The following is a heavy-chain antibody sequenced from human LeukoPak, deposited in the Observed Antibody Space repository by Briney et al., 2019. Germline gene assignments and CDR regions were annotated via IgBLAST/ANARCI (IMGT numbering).Heavy chain of an antibody. V-gene: IGHV1-2*02. CDR1: GYTFTRYY. D-gene: IGHD1-26*01. Sequence: SSVKVSCKASGYTFTRYYMHWVGQAPGQGLDWMGWINPNSGGTNYAQKFQGRVTMTRDTSISTAYMELSRLRSDDTAVYYCARKLRELRYGVDVGGQGTTVTVSS. CDR2: INPNSGGT. J-gene: IGHJ6*02. CDR3: ARKLRELRYGVDV.